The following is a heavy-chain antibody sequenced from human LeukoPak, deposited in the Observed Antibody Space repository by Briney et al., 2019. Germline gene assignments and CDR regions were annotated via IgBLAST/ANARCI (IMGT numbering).Heavy chain of an antibody. CDR1: GGTFSSYA. D-gene: IGHD6-13*01. J-gene: IGHJ4*02. Sequence: SVKVSCKASGGTFSSYAISWVRQAPGQGLEWMGRIIPILGIANYAQKFQGRVTITADKSTSTAYMELSSLRSEDTAVYYCAREPTRYSSNPGLDYWGQGTLVTVSS. CDR3: AREPTRYSSNPGLDY. V-gene: IGHV1-69*04. CDR2: IIPILGIA.